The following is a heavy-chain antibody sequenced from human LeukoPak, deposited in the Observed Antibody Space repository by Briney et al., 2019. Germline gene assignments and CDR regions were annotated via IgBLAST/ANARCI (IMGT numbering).Heavy chain of an antibody. CDR1: GFTFSSYS. D-gene: IGHD3-22*01. CDR3: ARDPRGPTTYDRSARDSLDY. Sequence: GGSLRLSCAASGFTFSSYSMHWVRQASGKGLEWLAVILYDGSMQYYAESMKGRLTISRDNSRNTVYMQMSSLRTEDTAVYYCARDPRGPTTYDRSARDSLDYWGQGTLVTVSS. CDR2: ILYDGSMQ. V-gene: IGHV3-30*03. J-gene: IGHJ4*02.